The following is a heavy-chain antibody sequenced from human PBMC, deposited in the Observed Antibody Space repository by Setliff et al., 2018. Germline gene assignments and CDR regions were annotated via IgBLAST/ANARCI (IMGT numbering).Heavy chain of an antibody. J-gene: IGHJ3*02. CDR2: INPNSGGT. CDR3: AREPLWGSHDAFDI. Sequence: ASVKVSCKASGYTFTGYYMHWVRQAPGQGLEWMGWINPNSGGTNYAQKFQGRVTMTRDTSISTAYMELSRLRSDDTAVYYCAREPLWGSHDAFDIWGQGTMVTVSS. CDR1: GYTFTGYY. V-gene: IGHV1-2*02. D-gene: IGHD7-27*01.